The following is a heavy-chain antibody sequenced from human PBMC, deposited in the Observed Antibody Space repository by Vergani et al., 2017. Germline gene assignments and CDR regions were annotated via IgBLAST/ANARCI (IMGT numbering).Heavy chain of an antibody. CDR2: ISPGDSDT. D-gene: IGHD4-17*01. Sequence: EVQLVQSGAEVKKPGESLTISCKGSGYSFTSYWIGGVRQMPGKGLEWMGLISPGDSDTRYSTSLQGQVTISADTSSSTAYPQWSSLKASDTAMYYCGRHALMSTVTTTRFYYYGMDVWGQGTTVTVSS. CDR1: GYSFTSYW. CDR3: GRHALMSTVTTTRFYYYGMDV. V-gene: IGHV5-51*01. J-gene: IGHJ6*02.